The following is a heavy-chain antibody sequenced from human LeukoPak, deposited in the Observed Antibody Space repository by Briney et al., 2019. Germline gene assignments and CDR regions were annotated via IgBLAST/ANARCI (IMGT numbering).Heavy chain of an antibody. D-gene: IGHD3-3*02. Sequence: ASVKVSCKASGYTFTSYGISWVRQAPGQGLEWMGWISAYNGNTNYAQKFQGRVTMTEDTSTDTAYMELSSLRSEDTAVYYCATFWETLPGGFDPWGQGTLVTVSS. CDR3: ATFWETLPGGFDP. J-gene: IGHJ5*02. CDR1: GYTFTSYG. V-gene: IGHV1-18*01. CDR2: ISAYNGNT.